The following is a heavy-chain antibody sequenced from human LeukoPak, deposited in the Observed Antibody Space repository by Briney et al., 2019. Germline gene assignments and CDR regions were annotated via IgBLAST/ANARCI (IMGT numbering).Heavy chain of an antibody. CDR1: GFNFRSFG. CDR2: VSFERNDK. V-gene: IGHV3-30*03. Sequence: GGSLRLSCAASGFNFRSFGFHWIRQAPGKGLEWLAIVSFERNDKYYADSVKGRFTISGDEPKNTLYLQMNSLRSEDTAVYYCARDPLRRGTSYLDNWGQGTLVTVAS. J-gene: IGHJ4*02. D-gene: IGHD1-26*01. CDR3: ARDPLRRGTSYLDN.